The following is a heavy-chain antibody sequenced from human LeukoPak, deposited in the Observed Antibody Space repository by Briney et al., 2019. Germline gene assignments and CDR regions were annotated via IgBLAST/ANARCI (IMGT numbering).Heavy chain of an antibody. CDR2: IIPIFGTA. J-gene: IGHJ5*02. Sequence: SVKVSCKASGYTFTSYDINWVRQATGQGLEWMGGIIPIFGTANYAQKFQGRVTITADESTSTAYMELSSLRSEDTAVYYCARAVYPAVAGPGGDWFDPWGQGTLVTVSS. CDR3: ARAVYPAVAGPGGDWFDP. CDR1: GYTFTSYD. D-gene: IGHD6-19*01. V-gene: IGHV1-69*13.